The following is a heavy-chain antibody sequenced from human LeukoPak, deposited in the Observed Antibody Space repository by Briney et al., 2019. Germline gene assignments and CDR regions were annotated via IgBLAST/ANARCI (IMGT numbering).Heavy chain of an antibody. J-gene: IGHJ5*02. Sequence: SETLSLTCAVYGGSFSGYYWSWIRQPPGKGLEWIGEINHSGSINYNPSLKSRVTISVDTSKNQFSLKLSSVAAADTAVYYCARGDSSGYIFGNWFDPWGQGTLVTVSS. V-gene: IGHV4-34*01. D-gene: IGHD3-22*01. CDR3: ARGDSSGYIFGNWFDP. CDR2: INHSGSI. CDR1: GGSFSGYY.